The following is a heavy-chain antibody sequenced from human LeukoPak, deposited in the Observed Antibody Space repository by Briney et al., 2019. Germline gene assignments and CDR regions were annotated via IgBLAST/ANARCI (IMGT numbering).Heavy chain of an antibody. CDR2: IKQDGSEK. J-gene: IGHJ6*03. CDR1: GFTFSSYW. CDR3: ARAVGVVPSYYYMDV. D-gene: IGHD2-2*01. Sequence: TGGSLRLSCAASGFTFSSYWMSWVRQAPGKGLEWVANIKQDGSEKYYVDSVKGRFTISRDNAKNSLYLQMNSLRAEDTAVYYCARAVGVVPSYYYMDVWGKGTTVTVSS. V-gene: IGHV3-7*01.